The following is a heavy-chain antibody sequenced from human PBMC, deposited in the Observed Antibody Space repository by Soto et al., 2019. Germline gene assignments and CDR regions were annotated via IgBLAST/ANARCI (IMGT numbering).Heavy chain of an antibody. CDR2: ITADVGT. Sequence: EVQVLESGGGLVQPGGSLRLSCEGSGFTVSSHAMTWIRQAPGKGPEWVSTITADVGTYYADFVKGRFAMSSDTSESTLYLQMTSLGAEDSAAYYCAPHVSCSGGICHYDAFAIRGQGTMVNVSS. V-gene: IGHV3-23*01. CDR3: APHVSCSGGICHYDAFAI. J-gene: IGHJ3*02. D-gene: IGHD2-15*01. CDR1: GFTVSSHA.